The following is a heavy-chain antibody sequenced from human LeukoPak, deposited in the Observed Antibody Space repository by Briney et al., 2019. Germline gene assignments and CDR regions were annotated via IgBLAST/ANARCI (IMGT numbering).Heavy chain of an antibody. Sequence: ASVKDSCKASGYTFTNYGINWVRQAPGQGLEWIGWITTYNGDTNYAQKLQGRVTMTTDTSTSTAYMELRSLRSDDTAVYYCARGSSYGFSMGYWGQGTLVTVSS. D-gene: IGHD5-18*01. J-gene: IGHJ4*02. V-gene: IGHV1-18*01. CDR1: GYTFTNYG. CDR3: ARGSSYGFSMGY. CDR2: ITTYNGDT.